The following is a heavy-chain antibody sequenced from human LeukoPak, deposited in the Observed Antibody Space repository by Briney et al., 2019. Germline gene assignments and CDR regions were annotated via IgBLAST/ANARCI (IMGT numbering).Heavy chain of an antibody. CDR2: ISGTGGST. D-gene: IGHD3-22*01. V-gene: IGHV3-23*01. Sequence: GGSLRLSCAASGFTFSNYAMSWVRQAPGKGLEWVAGISGTGGSTHYADSVKGRFTISRDNSKNTVYLQMNSLRAEDTAVYYCARATYYYDSSGYYTDAFDIWGQGTMVTVSS. CDR1: GFTFSNYA. J-gene: IGHJ3*02. CDR3: ARATYYYDSSGYYTDAFDI.